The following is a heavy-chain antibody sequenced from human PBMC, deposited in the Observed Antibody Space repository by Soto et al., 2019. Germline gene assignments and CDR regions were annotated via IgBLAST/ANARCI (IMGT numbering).Heavy chain of an antibody. D-gene: IGHD3-16*01. CDR1: GFTFSSYG. CDR2: IWYEGSNK. Sequence: QVQLVESGGGVVQPGRSLRLSCAASGFTFSSYGMHWVRQAPGKGLEWVAVIWYEGSNKYYADSVKGRFTITRDNSMNTLYLQMNSLRAEDTAVYYCARPRLGAYYFDYWGQGTLVTVSS. V-gene: IGHV3-33*01. J-gene: IGHJ4*02. CDR3: ARPRLGAYYFDY.